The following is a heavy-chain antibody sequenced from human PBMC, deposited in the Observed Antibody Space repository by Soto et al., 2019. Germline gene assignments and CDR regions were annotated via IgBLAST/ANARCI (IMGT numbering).Heavy chain of an antibody. CDR2: ISGSSRYT. CDR3: AALGVNFDH. V-gene: IGHV3-11*06. CDR1: GFNFSDHY. J-gene: IGHJ4*02. D-gene: IGHD2-8*01. Sequence: NPGGSLRLSCAASGFNFSDHYMNWIRQAPGKGLEWVSYISGSSRYTNFADSVKGRFTISRDNAKNSLYLQMNSLRAEDTAVYYCAALGVNFDHWGQGTLVTVSS.